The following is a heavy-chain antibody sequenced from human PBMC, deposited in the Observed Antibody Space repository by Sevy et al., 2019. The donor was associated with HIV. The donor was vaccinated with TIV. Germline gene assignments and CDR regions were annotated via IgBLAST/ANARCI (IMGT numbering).Heavy chain of an antibody. J-gene: IGHJ5*02. V-gene: IGHV1-18*01. Sequence: ASVKVSCKASGYTFSSYGISWVRQAPGQGLEWMGWIGAYNGNIKYSQKFQGRVTMTTDTSTSTVCMELRSLRSVDTAVYYCARCLGGLRPWEYNWFDPWGQGTLVTVSS. CDR1: GYTFSSYG. CDR2: IGAYNGNI. D-gene: IGHD1-26*01. CDR3: ARCLGGLRPWEYNWFDP.